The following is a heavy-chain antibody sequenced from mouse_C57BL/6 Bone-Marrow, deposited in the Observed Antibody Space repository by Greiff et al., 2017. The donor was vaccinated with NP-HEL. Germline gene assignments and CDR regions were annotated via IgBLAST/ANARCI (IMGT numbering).Heavy chain of an antibody. V-gene: IGHV14-4*01. J-gene: IGHJ1*03. CDR3: TSYGSSPWYFDV. CDR1: GFNIKDDY. D-gene: IGHD1-1*01. CDR2: IDPENGDT. Sequence: VQLQQSGAELVRPGASVKLSCTASGFNIKDDYMHWVKQRPEQGLEWIGWIDPENGDTEYASKFQGKATIPADTSSNTAYLQLSSLTSEDTAVYYCTSYGSSPWYFDVWGTGTTVTVSS.